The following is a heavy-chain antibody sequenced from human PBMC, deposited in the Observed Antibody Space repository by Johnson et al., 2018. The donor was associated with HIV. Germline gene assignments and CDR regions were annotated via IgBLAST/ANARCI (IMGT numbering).Heavy chain of an antibody. Sequence: VQLVESGGGVVQPGRSLRLSCAASGFTVSSNYMSWVRQAPGKGLEWVSVIYSGGSTYYADSVKGRLTISRDNSKNTLYLQMDSLRIEDTAVYYRAVLTTGGLRVGNFDIWGQGTMVTVSS. CDR1: GFTVSSNY. CDR3: AVLTTGGLRVGNFDI. CDR2: IYSGGST. J-gene: IGHJ3*02. D-gene: IGHD2-8*02. V-gene: IGHV3-66*02.